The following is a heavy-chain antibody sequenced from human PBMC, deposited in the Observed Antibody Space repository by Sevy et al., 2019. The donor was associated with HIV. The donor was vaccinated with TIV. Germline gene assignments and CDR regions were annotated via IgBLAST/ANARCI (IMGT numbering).Heavy chain of an antibody. CDR2: ISSSSSYI. Sequence: GGSLRLSCAASGFTFSSYSMNWVRQAPGKGLEWVSSISSSSSYIYDADSVKGRFTISRDNAKNSLYLQMNSLRAEDTAVYYCARGGRELNYKQSGYFQHWGQGTLVTVSS. CDR1: GFTFSSYS. V-gene: IGHV3-21*01. CDR3: ARGGRELNYKQSGYFQH. D-gene: IGHD1-26*01. J-gene: IGHJ1*01.